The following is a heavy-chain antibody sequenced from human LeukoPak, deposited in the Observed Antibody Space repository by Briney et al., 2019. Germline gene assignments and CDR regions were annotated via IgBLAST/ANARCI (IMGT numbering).Heavy chain of an antibody. V-gene: IGHV3-74*01. J-gene: IGHJ5*02. CDR1: GFTFSNYW. D-gene: IGHD3-10*01. CDR3: GSMGLWFGELVPSNWFDP. Sequence: GGTLRLSCAASGFTFSNYWMHWVRQAPGKGLVWVSRINGDGTSTSYADYLKGRFTISRDSAKNTLYLQVNSLRAEDTAVYYCGSMGLWFGELVPSNWFDPWGQGTLVTVSS. CDR2: INGDGTST.